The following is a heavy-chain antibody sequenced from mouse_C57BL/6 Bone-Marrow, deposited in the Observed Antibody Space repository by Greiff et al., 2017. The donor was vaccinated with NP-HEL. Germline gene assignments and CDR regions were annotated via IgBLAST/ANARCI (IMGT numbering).Heavy chain of an antibody. V-gene: IGHV1-72*01. J-gene: IGHJ4*01. D-gene: IGHD1-1*01. Sequence: QVQLQQPGAELVKPGASVKLSCKASGYTFTSYWMHWVKQRPGRGLEWIGRIDPNSGGTKYNEQFKSKATLTVDKPSSTAYMQLSSLTSEDAAVYYCARSPLTTVVAYYAMDYWGQGTSVTVSS. CDR3: ARSPLTTVVAYYAMDY. CDR2: IDPNSGGT. CDR1: GYTFTSYW.